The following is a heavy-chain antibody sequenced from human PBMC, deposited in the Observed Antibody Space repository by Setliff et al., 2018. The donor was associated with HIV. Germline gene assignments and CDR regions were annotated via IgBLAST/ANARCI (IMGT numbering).Heavy chain of an antibody. J-gene: IGHJ3*01. Sequence: ASVKVSCKASGGALSTYAINWVRQAPGQGLEWMGWMNPNSGNTGYGQKFQGRVTMTRDTSISTAYMELSNLGSEDTAVYYCARNKLSDAFDVWGPGTMVTVSS. D-gene: IGHD1-1*01. CDR3: ARNKLSDAFDV. CDR1: GGALSTYA. CDR2: MNPNSGNT. V-gene: IGHV1-8*02.